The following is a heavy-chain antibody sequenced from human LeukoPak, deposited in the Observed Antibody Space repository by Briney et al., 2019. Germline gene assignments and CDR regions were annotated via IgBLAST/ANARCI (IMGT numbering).Heavy chain of an antibody. V-gene: IGHV4-38-2*01. J-gene: IGHJ5*02. CDR1: GYSFSSGYY. Sequence: SETLCLTCAVSGYSFSSGYYGCCIREPPGKELEWIGSIYHSGSTYYNPSLKSRVTISVDTSKNQFSLKLSSVTAADTAVYYCARILDNWFDPWGQGTLVSVSS. CDR2: IYHSGST. CDR3: ARILDNWFDP.